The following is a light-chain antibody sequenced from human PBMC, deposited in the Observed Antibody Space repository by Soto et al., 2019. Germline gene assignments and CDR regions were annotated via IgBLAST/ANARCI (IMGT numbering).Light chain of an antibody. CDR3: SSYTSSSTLYV. Sequence: QSVLTQPASVSGSPGXXXXISCTGTSSDVGGYNYVSWYQQHPGKAPKLMIYDVSNRPSGVSNRFSGSKSGNTASLTISGLQAEDEADYYCSSYTSSSTLYVFGTGTKLTVL. CDR1: SSDVGGYNY. CDR2: DVS. J-gene: IGLJ1*01. V-gene: IGLV2-14*01.